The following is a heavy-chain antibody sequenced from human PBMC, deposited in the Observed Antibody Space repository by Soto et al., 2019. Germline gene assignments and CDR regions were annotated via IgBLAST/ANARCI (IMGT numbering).Heavy chain of an antibody. Sequence: GGSLRLSCAASGFTFSTYAMTWVRQAPGKGLEWVSAISGSGGSTYYADSVKGRFTISRDNSKNTLHLQMNSLRAEDTAVYYCANSGYCSGTSCFYYSYYYMDVWGKGTTVTVSS. CDR2: ISGSGGST. V-gene: IGHV3-23*01. CDR1: GFTFSTYA. CDR3: ANSGYCSGTSCFYYSYYYMDV. J-gene: IGHJ6*03. D-gene: IGHD2-2*01.